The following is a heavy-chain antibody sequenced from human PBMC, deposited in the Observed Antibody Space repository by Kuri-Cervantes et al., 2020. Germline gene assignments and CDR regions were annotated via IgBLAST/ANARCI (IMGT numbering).Heavy chain of an antibody. Sequence: GSLRLSCTVFGGSISSYYWSWIRQPPGKGLEWIGYIYYSGSTNYNPSLKSRVTISVDTSKNQFSLKLSSVTAADTAVYYCARLISGHYYYGMDVWGQGTTVTVSS. CDR1: GGSISSYY. CDR2: IYYSGST. D-gene: IGHD2-15*01. J-gene: IGHJ6*02. CDR3: ARLISGHYYYGMDV. V-gene: IGHV4-59*01.